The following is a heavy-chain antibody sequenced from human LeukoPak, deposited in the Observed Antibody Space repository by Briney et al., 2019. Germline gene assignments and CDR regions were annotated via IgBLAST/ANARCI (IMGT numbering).Heavy chain of an antibody. D-gene: IGHD6-13*01. CDR1: GFTVSSNY. V-gene: IGHV3-66*01. CDR3: ASDRSVAAAGAFDI. J-gene: IGHJ3*02. CDR2: IYSGGST. Sequence: GGSLRLSCAASGFTVSSNYMSWVRQAPGKGLEWVSVIYSGGSTYYADSVKGRFTISRDNSKNTLYLQMNSLRAEDTAVYYCASDRSVAAAGAFDIWGQGTMVTVSS.